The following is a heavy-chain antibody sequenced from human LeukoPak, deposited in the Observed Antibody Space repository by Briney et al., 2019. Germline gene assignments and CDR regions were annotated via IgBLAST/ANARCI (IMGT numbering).Heavy chain of an antibody. D-gene: IGHD5-24*01. CDR1: GYTFANYG. CDR3: ARDPMATTRAIAFDI. V-gene: IGHV1-18*01. Sequence: ASVRVSCKASGYTFANYGITWVRQAPGQGLEWVGWISASSGITNYAQRFQGGVTLTTDTSTTTAYMELRSLTSDDTAVYYCARDPMATTRAIAFDIWGQGTMVTVSS. J-gene: IGHJ3*02. CDR2: ISASSGIT.